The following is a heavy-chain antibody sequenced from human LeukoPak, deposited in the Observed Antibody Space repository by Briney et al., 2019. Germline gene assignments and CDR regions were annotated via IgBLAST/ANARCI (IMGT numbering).Heavy chain of an antibody. D-gene: IGHD5-18*01. CDR3: ARGERGYSYGSNY. J-gene: IGHJ4*02. CDR2: FYHSGIT. CDR1: GYSISSGYF. Sequence: SEILSLTCTVSGYSISSGYFWGWIRQPPGKGLEWIGSFYHSGITYYNPSLKSRVTISVDTSKNQFSLKLSSVTAADTAVYYCARGERGYSYGSNYWGQGTLVTVSS. V-gene: IGHV4-38-2*02.